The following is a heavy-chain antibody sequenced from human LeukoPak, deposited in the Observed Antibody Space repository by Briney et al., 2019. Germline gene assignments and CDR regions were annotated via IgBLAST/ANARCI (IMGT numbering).Heavy chain of an antibody. D-gene: IGHD2-15*01. J-gene: IGHJ6*03. Sequence: GGTLRLSCAASGFSFSSHGMSWVRQAPGEGLEWVSGIIGGAGGTYYADSVEGRFTISRDNSKNTLYLQMNSLRAEDTAIYYCAKNGDRGAYCTGGTCYPYFYYYMDVWGKGTTVTI. CDR1: GFSFSSHG. CDR2: IIGGAGGT. CDR3: AKNGDRGAYCTGGTCYPYFYYYMDV. V-gene: IGHV3-23*01.